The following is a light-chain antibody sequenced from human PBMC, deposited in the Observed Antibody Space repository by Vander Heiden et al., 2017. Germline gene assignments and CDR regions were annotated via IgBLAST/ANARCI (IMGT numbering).Light chain of an antibody. V-gene: IGKV1-39*01. Sequence: DIQMTQSPSSLSASVGDRVTIPCRASQNISSFLNWYQQRPGNAPRLMIYAAASLQSGVPPRLGGSGSGTDFTLTISSLQPDDFATYFCQQTYSTLWTFGQGTKVEIK. CDR3: QQTYSTLWT. CDR1: QNISSF. CDR2: AAA. J-gene: IGKJ1*01.